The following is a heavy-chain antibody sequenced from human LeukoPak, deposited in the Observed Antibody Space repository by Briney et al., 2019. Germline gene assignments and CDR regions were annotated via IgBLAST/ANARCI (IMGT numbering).Heavy chain of an antibody. CDR2: IGASGK. CDR3: VRGRLD. D-gene: IGHD3-9*01. V-gene: IGHV3-48*03. CDR1: GFSFSSYE. J-gene: IGHJ4*02. Sequence: GGSLRLSCAASGFSFSSYEMNWFRQAPGKGLEWVSYIGASGKYYAYSVKGRFTISRDDAKDSLYLQMSSLRADDTAVYYCVRGRLDWGQGTLVIVSS.